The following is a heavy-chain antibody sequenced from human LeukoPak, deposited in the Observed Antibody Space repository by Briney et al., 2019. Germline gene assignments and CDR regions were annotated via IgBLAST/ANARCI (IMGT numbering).Heavy chain of an antibody. Sequence: GGSLRLSCAASGFTFSTFAMIWVRQPPGKGLEWVSSIFPSGGEIHYADSVRGRFTISRDNSKSTLSLQMNSLRAEDTAIYYCATYRQVLLLFESWGQGTLVTVSS. CDR3: ATYRQVLLLFES. CDR2: IFPSGGEI. CDR1: GFTFSTFA. D-gene: IGHD2-8*02. V-gene: IGHV3-23*01. J-gene: IGHJ4*02.